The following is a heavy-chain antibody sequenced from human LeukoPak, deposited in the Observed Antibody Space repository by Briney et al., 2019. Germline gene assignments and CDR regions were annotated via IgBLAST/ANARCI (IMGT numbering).Heavy chain of an antibody. CDR2: INTNNGNT. J-gene: IGHJ4*02. CDR1: GYTFTNYA. Sequence: ASVKVSCKASGYTFTNYAFSWVRQAPGQGLEWMGWINTNNGNTNYVKRLQGRVTMTTDTSTTTAYMELRSLISDDTAAYYCAREREETYGSGSYTFDHWGQGTLVTVSS. CDR3: AREREETYGSGSYTFDH. V-gene: IGHV1-18*01. D-gene: IGHD3-10*01.